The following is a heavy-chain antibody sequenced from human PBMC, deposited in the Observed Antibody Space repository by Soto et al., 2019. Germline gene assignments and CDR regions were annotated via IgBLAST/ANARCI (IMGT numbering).Heavy chain of an antibody. V-gene: IGHV1-46*01. CDR3: ASLAYCDGDCYSAAFDI. D-gene: IGHD2-21*02. Sequence: ASVKVSCKASGYTFTSYYMHWVRQAPGQGLEWMGIINPSGGSTSYAQKFQGRVTMTRDTSTGTVYMELSSLRSEDTAVYYCASLAYCDGDCYSAAFDIWGQGAMVTVSS. CDR1: GYTFTSYY. CDR2: INPSGGST. J-gene: IGHJ3*02.